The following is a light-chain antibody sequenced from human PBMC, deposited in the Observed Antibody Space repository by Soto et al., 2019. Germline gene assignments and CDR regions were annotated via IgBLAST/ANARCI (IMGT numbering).Light chain of an antibody. CDR1: ETLLHSDGRTY. V-gene: IGKV2D-29*01. Sequence: EIVMTQTALSLSVTPGQAASIFCKSSETLLHSDGRTYLYWYLQKPGQTPQPLMYEVTNRFSGVQERCSGSGSGTDFTLKISRVEAEDAGLYYCMQSIQLRTFGQGTKVDI. CDR3: MQSIQLRT. J-gene: IGKJ1*01. CDR2: EVT.